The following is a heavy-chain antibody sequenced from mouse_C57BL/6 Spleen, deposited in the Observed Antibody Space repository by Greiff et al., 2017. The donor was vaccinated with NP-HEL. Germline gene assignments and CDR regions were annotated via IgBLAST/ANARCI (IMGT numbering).Heavy chain of an antibody. V-gene: IGHV14-4*01. CDR2: IDPENGDT. D-gene: IGHD1-1*01. Sequence: EVQLQQSGAELVRPGASVKLSCTASGFNIKDDYMHWVKQRPEQGLEWIGWIDPENGDTEYASKFQGKATITADTSSNTAYLQLSSLTSEDTAVYYCTTSGYYYGSSPYGYFDVWGTGTTVTVSS. CDR3: TTSGYYYGSSPYGYFDV. J-gene: IGHJ1*03. CDR1: GFNIKDDY.